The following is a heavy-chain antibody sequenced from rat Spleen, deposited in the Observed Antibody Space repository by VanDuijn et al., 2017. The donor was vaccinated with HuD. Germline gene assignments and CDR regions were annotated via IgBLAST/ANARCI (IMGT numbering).Heavy chain of an antibody. V-gene: IGHV5-58*01. J-gene: IGHJ2*01. CDR1: GFTFSRYW. Sequence: EVQLAETGGGLVQPGRSLKLSCVASGFTFSRYWMYWVRQAPGKGLEWVSSISTNGGNTYSRDSVKGRFTISRDNAKNTQYLQMDSLRSEDTATYYCATQSIIRVPLFDYWGQGVMVTVSS. CDR2: ISTNGGNT. D-gene: IGHD4-3*01. CDR3: ATQSIIRVPLFDY.